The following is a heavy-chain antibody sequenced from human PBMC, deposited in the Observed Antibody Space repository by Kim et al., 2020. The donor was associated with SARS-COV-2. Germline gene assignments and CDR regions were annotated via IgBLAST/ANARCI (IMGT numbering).Heavy chain of an antibody. D-gene: IGHD3-10*01. CDR1: GGSFSGYY. Sequence: SETLSLTCAVYGGSFSGYYWSWIRQPPGKGLEWIGEINHSGSTNYNPSLKSRVTISVDTSKNQFSLKLSSVTAADTAVYYCARGRAYYYGSGHNELDYWGQGTLVTVSS. V-gene: IGHV4-34*01. CDR3: ARGRAYYYGSGHNELDY. CDR2: INHSGST. J-gene: IGHJ4*02.